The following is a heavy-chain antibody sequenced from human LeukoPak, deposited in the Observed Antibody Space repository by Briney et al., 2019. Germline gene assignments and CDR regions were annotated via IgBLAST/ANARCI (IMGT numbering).Heavy chain of an antibody. CDR3: ARVSSYSSSSGSLCDY. Sequence: PGGSLRLSCAASGFTLSNYWMSWVRQAPGKGLEWVANIKQDGSAKFYVDSVKGRFTISRDNAKNSLHLQMNSLRAEDTAIYYCARVSSYSSSSGSLCDYWGQGTRVTVSS. J-gene: IGHJ4*02. CDR2: IKQDGSAK. D-gene: IGHD6-6*01. V-gene: IGHV3-7*01. CDR1: GFTLSNYW.